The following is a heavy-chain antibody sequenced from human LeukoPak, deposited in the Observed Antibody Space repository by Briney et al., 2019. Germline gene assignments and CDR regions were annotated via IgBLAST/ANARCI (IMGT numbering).Heavy chain of an antibody. CDR1: GGSISSGTYY. V-gene: IGHV4-61*02. D-gene: IGHD2-2*01. CDR2: IYTTGST. J-gene: IGHJ1*01. Sequence: SETLSLTCTVSGGSISSGTYYWTWIRQPAGKGLKWIGRIYTTGSTNYNPSLKSRVTISVDTSKNQFSLKLSSVTAADTAVYYCARVVVVPAAPYFQHWGQGTLVTVSS. CDR3: ARVVVVPAAPYFQH.